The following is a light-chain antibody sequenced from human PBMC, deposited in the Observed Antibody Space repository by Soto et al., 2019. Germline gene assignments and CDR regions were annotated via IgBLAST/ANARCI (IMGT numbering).Light chain of an antibody. V-gene: IGKV1-5*03. CDR3: QHLNSYPWT. Sequence: DIQMTQSPSTLSASVGDRVTITCRASQSIGSWFAWYQQKKGNAPNLLINKASSLESGVPSRFSGGGSGTAFTLTISSMQHDDFATDYCQHLNSYPWTFGQGTKVDIK. CDR2: KAS. CDR1: QSIGSW. J-gene: IGKJ1*01.